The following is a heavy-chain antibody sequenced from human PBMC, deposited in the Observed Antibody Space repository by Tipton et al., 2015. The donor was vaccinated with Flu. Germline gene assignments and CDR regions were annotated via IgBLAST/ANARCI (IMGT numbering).Heavy chain of an antibody. J-gene: IGHJ4*02. CDR1: GGSLSGFY. V-gene: IGHV4-34*01. D-gene: IGHD3-3*01. CDR3: ARRTLSVFGVAFDN. CDR2: INQSGSP. Sequence: GLVKPSETLSLTCTVHGGSLSGFYWGWVRQFPGKGLEWLGEINQSGSPNDNPSLKSRVMMSVETSKNQFSLSLTSVTAADTAVYYCARRTLSVFGVAFDNWGQGTMVTVSS.